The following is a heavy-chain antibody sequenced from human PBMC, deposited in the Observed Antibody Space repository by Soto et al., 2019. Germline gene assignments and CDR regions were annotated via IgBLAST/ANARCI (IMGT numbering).Heavy chain of an antibody. CDR2: INPNSGGT. Sequence: ASVKVSCKASGYTFTGYYMQWVRQAPGQGLEWMGWINPNSGGTNYAQKFQGWVTMTRDTSISTAYMELSRLRSDDTAVYYCARAMYSSGPYYFDYWGQGTLVTVSS. J-gene: IGHJ4*02. CDR3: ARAMYSSGPYYFDY. V-gene: IGHV1-2*04. CDR1: GYTFTGYY. D-gene: IGHD6-19*01.